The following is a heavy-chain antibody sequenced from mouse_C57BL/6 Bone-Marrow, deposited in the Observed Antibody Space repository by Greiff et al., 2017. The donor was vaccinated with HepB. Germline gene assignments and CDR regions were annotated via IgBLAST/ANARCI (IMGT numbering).Heavy chain of an antibody. J-gene: IGHJ3*01. CDR2: IDPSDSYT. CDR3: AREGYYGNTWFAD. CDR1: GYTFTSYW. V-gene: IGHV1-50*01. D-gene: IGHD2-1*01. Sequence: QVQLQQSGAELVKPGASVKLSCKASGYTFTSYWMQWVKQRPGQGLEWIGEIDPSDSYTNYNQKFKGKATLTVDTSSSTAYMQLSSLTYEDSAVYYCAREGYYGNTWFADWGQGTLVTVSA.